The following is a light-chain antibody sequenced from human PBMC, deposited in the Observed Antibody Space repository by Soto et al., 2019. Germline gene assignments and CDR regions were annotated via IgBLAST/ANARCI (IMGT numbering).Light chain of an antibody. CDR2: DVS. Sequence: SARTPPAPLSGSPGQSITISCTGNSSDVGGYNYVSWYQQYPGKAPKLMIYDVSNRPSGVSNRFSGSKSGNTASLTISGLQAEDEADYYCSSYTTYITPVFGTGTKVTVL. CDR3: SSYTTYITPV. V-gene: IGLV2-14*01. J-gene: IGLJ1*01. CDR1: SSDVGGYNY.